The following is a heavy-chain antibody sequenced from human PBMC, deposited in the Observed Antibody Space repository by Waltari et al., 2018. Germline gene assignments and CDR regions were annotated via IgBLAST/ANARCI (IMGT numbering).Heavy chain of an antibody. V-gene: IGHV4-30-2*01. CDR3: ARAEGLYYGMDV. CDR2: IYHSGSN. Sequence: QLPLQASGSGLVTPSQTLSLPCAVSGCSLGSGASPWSCPRQPPGKGLEWIGYIYHSGSNYYNPSLKSRVTISVDRSKNQFSLKLSSVTAADTAVYYCARAEGLYYGMDVWGQGTTVTVSS. J-gene: IGHJ6*02. CDR1: GCSLGSGASP.